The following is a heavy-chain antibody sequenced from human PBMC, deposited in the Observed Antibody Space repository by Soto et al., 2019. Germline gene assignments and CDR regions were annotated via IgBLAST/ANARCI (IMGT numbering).Heavy chain of an antibody. V-gene: IGHV3-9*01. CDR1: GFTFDDYA. D-gene: IGHD4-17*01. Sequence: PGGSLRLSCAASGFTFDDYAMHWVRQAPGKGLEWVSGISWNSGSIGYADSVKGRFTISRDNAKNSLYLQMNSLRAEDTALYYCAKGTYYGDYVGLFGYWGQGTLVTVSS. CDR3: AKGTYYGDYVGLFGY. J-gene: IGHJ4*02. CDR2: ISWNSGSI.